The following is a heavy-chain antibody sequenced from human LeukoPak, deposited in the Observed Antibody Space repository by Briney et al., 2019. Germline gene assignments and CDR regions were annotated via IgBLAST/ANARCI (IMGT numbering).Heavy chain of an antibody. Sequence: GGSLRLSCAASGFTFSSYGMHWVRQAPGKGLEWVAVISYDGSNKYYADSVKGRFTISRDNSKNTLYLQMNSLRAEDTAVYYCAKDGSSSWRAEYFQHWGQGTLVTVSS. D-gene: IGHD6-13*01. CDR1: GFTFSSYG. CDR2: ISYDGSNK. V-gene: IGHV3-30*18. CDR3: AKDGSSSWRAEYFQH. J-gene: IGHJ1*01.